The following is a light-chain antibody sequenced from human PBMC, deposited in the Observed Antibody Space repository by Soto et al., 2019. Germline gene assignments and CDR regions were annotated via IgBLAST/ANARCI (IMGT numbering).Light chain of an antibody. CDR2: AAS. J-gene: IGKJ5*01. CDR1: QRISSDY. Sequence: EIVLTQSPDTLSLSPGERATLSCGASQRISSDYLAWYQQKPGQVPRLLMSAASTRATGIPERFTGSGSGTDFTLTISRLEPEDIAVYYCQQSSKSPVTFGQGTRLEIK. V-gene: IGKV3-20*01. CDR3: QQSSKSPVT.